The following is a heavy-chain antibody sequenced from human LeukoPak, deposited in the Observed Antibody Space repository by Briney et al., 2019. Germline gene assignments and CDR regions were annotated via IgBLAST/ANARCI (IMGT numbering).Heavy chain of an antibody. CDR3: AKDNPITIFGVVIGRLNWFDP. V-gene: IGHV3-30*18. D-gene: IGHD3-3*01. CDR1: GLTFSSYG. CDR2: ISYDGSNK. J-gene: IGHJ5*02. Sequence: GRSLRLSCAASGLTFSSYGMHWVRQAPGKGLEWVAVISYDGSNKYYADSVKGRFTISRDNSKNTLYLQMNSLRAEDTAVYYCAKDNPITIFGVVIGRLNWFDPWGQGTLVTVSS.